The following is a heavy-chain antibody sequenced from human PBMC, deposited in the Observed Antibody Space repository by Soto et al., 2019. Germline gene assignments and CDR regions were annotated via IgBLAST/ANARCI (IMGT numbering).Heavy chain of an antibody. J-gene: IGHJ4*02. D-gene: IGHD3-9*01. CDR1: GFSLNTRGVG. CDR2: ISWDGEK. CDR3: AHRRGDLLIGLYSFDS. V-gene: IGHV2-5*02. Sequence: QITLKESGPTLVKPTQTLTLTCTFSGFSLNTRGVGVGWIRQPPGKALEWLALISWDGEKRYSPSLKSRLTITTDTSEIQVVPTMTNMDPVDTAPYDCAHRRGDLLIGLYSFDSWGQGTLVTVSS.